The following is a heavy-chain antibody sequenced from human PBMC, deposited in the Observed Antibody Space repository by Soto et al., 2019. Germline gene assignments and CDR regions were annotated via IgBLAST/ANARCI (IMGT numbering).Heavy chain of an antibody. CDR3: AISHPDYGGNVPLGY. CDR1: GGTFSSYA. CDR2: IIPIFGTA. Sequence: QVPLVQSGAEVKKPGSSVKVSCKASGGTFSSYAISWVRQAPGQGLEWMGGIIPIFGTANYVQKFQGRVTITADESTIKAYMELSSLRPEDRAVYHCAISHPDYGGNVPLGYWGQGTLVAVSS. J-gene: IGHJ4*02. V-gene: IGHV1-69*12. D-gene: IGHD4-17*01.